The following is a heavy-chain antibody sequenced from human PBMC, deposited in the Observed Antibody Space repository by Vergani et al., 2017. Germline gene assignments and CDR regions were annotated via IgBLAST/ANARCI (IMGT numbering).Heavy chain of an antibody. J-gene: IGHJ6*03. CDR2: IYPDDSDT. CDR3: ARHRSGTYREGYYYFYXMDV. D-gene: IGHD1-26*01. Sequence: EVQLVQSGAEVKKPGESLKISCKASGYRFTSYWIAWVRQMHGKGLEWMGIIYPDDSDTRYSPSFQGQVTISADKSISTAYLQWSSLKAPDTAMYYCARHRSGTYREGYYYFYXMDVWGKGTTVTVSS. CDR1: GYRFTSYW. V-gene: IGHV5-51*01.